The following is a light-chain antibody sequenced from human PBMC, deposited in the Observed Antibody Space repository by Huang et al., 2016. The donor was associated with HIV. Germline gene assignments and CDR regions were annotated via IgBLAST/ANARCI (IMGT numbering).Light chain of an antibody. CDR3: QQYSSSPRT. V-gene: IGKV3-20*01. Sequence: EIVFTQSPGTLSLSPGDRDTLSCRASQSLTSNYLAWYQHQPGQAPMLRIFGASSRAAGSPDRFSGSGSGTDFTLTINGLEPEDSAVYYCQQYSSSPRTFGQGTKVEIK. CDR2: GAS. CDR1: QSLTSNY. J-gene: IGKJ1*01.